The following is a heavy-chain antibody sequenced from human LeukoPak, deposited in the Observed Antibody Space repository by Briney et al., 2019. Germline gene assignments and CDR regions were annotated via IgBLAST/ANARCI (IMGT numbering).Heavy chain of an antibody. Sequence: PGGSLRLSCAASGFTFSSYAMSWVRQAPGKGLEWVSAISGSGGSTYYADSVKGRFTISRDNSKNTLYLQMNSLKTEDTAVYYCTRHTYGVYYFDYWGQGTLVTVSS. CDR1: GFTFSSYA. D-gene: IGHD4-17*01. CDR2: ISGSGGST. CDR3: TRHTYGVYYFDY. J-gene: IGHJ4*02. V-gene: IGHV3-23*01.